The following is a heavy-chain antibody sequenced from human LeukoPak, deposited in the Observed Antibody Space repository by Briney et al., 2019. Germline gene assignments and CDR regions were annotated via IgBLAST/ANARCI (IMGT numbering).Heavy chain of an antibody. D-gene: IGHD3-3*01. CDR3: ARLSITIFGERAAFGI. V-gene: IGHV1-2*02. J-gene: IGHJ3*02. CDR2: INPNSGGT. CDR1: GYTFTGYY. Sequence: ASVKVSCKASGYTFTGYYMHWVRQAPGQGLEWMGWINPNSGGTNYAQKFQGRVTMTRDTSISTAYMELSRLRSDDTAVYYCARLSITIFGERAAFGIWGQGTMVTVSS.